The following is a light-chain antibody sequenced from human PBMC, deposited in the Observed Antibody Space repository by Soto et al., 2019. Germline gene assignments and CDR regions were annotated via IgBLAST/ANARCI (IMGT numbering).Light chain of an antibody. CDR3: QQYGNSPTWT. Sequence: EIVLTQSPGTLSLSPGERATLSCRASQSVSSSYLAWYQQKPGQAPRLLIYGASSRATGIPDRFSGSGSGTDFTLTISRLQPDDFAVYYCQQYGNSPTWTFGQGTKVEVK. V-gene: IGKV3-20*01. CDR1: QSVSSSY. CDR2: GAS. J-gene: IGKJ1*01.